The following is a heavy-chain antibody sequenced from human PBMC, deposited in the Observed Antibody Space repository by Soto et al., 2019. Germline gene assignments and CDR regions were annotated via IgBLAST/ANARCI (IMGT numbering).Heavy chain of an antibody. CDR1: GFIFSNYA. CDR2: ISGSGADT. V-gene: IGHV3-23*01. D-gene: IGHD2-15*01. CDR3: AKDTGRGGGSVFDY. Sequence: EVQLLESGGGLVQPGGSLRLSCAPSGFIFSNYAMSWVRQARGKGLEWVSAISGSGADTYYTESVKGRFTISRDNFKNTLYLQMNSLEAEDTAVYYCAKDTGRGGGSVFDYWGQGSLVTVSP. J-gene: IGHJ4*02.